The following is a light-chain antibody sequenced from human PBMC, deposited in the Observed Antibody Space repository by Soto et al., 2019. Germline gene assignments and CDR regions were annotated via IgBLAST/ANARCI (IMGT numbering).Light chain of an antibody. CDR2: YVT. CDR3: SSYTTSSTHV. J-gene: IGLJ1*01. V-gene: IGLV2-14*03. Sequence: QSVLTQPASVSGSPGQWITISCTGTSSDVGYYNYVSWFQQHPGKAPRLVISYVTNRPSGVSNRFSGYKSGNTASLTISGLQAEDEAHYYCSSYTTSSTHVFGTGTKVTVL. CDR1: SSDVGYYNY.